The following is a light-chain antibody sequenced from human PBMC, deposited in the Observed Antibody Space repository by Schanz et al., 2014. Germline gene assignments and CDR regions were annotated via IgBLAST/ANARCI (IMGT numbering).Light chain of an antibody. CDR2: AAS. J-gene: IGKJ1*01. CDR1: QSVSTN. CDR3: QQNRA. V-gene: IGKV1-39*01. Sequence: DIQLPQSPSSLSASIGDRVTISCRASQSVSTNLNWYQQKPGKAPKLLIYAASSLQSGVPSRFSGSGSGTDFTLTISSLQPEDFATYYCQQNRAFGQGTKVEIK.